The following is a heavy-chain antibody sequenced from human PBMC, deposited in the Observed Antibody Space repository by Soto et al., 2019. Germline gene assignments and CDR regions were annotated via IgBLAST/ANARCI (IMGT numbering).Heavy chain of an antibody. J-gene: IGHJ4*02. CDR3: ARAQFCTGGSCYYQYFDY. V-gene: IGHV3-33*01. D-gene: IGHD2-15*01. Sequence: GGSLRLSCAAPGFTFSSYGMHWVRQAPGKGLEWVAAIWYDGNNKYYADSVKGRFTISRDNFKNTLYLQMNSLRAEDTAVYYCARAQFCTGGSCYYQYFDYWGQGTLVTVSS. CDR2: IWYDGNNK. CDR1: GFTFSSYG.